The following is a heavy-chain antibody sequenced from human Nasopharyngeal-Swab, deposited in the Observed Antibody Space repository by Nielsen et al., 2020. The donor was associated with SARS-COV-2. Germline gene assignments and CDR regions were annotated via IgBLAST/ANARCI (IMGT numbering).Heavy chain of an antibody. CDR2: FDPEDGET. CDR1: GYTLTELS. V-gene: IGHV1-24*01. J-gene: IGHJ4*02. Sequence: SVKVSCKVSGYTLTELSMHWVRQAPGKGLEWMGGFDPEDGETIYAQKFQGRVTMTEDTSTDTAYMELSSLRSEDTAVYYCATAWAYYYDSSGYDYWGQGTLVTVSS. CDR3: ATAWAYYYDSSGYDY. D-gene: IGHD3-22*01.